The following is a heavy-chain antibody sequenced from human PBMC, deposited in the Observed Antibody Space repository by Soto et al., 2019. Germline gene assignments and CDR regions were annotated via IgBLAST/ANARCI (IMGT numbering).Heavy chain of an antibody. CDR3: ARFRVVPAAIPNYYYGMDV. J-gene: IGHJ6*02. CDR2: ISSSGSTI. V-gene: IGHV3-11*01. D-gene: IGHD2-2*02. CDR1: GFTFSDYY. Sequence: GGSLRLACAASGFTFSDYYMGWILHAPGKGLEWVSYISSSGSTIYYADSVKGRFTISRDNAKNSLYLQMNSLRAEDTAVYYCARFRVVPAAIPNYYYGMDVWGQGTTVTVSS.